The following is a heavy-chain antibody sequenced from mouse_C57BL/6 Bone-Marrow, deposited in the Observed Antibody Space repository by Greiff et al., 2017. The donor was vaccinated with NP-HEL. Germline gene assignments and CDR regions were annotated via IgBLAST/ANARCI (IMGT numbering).Heavy chain of an antibody. CDR3: ARWEYDFYFDY. CDR1: GYSITSGYY. J-gene: IGHJ2*01. Sequence: EVQLVESGPGLVKPSQSLSLTCSVTGYSITSGYYWNWIRQFPGNKLEWMGYISYDGSNNYNPSLKNRISITRDTSKNQFFLKLNSVTTEDTATDYCARWEYDFYFDYWGQGTTLTVSS. V-gene: IGHV3-6*01. D-gene: IGHD2-4*01. CDR2: ISYDGSN.